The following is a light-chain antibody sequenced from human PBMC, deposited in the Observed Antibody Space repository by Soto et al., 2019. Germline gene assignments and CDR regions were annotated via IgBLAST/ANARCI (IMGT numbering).Light chain of an antibody. CDR1: TSNVGSNL. Sequence: QPVLAQPPSASGTPGQRVTISCSGSTSNVGSNLASWYQQLPGSAPKLRIYNDYERPSGVPDRFSGSKSGTSAALGISGLRSEDEADYFCAVWDDSPSGVVFGGGTKLTVL. V-gene: IGLV1-47*02. CDR3: AVWDDSPSGVV. J-gene: IGLJ2*01. CDR2: NDY.